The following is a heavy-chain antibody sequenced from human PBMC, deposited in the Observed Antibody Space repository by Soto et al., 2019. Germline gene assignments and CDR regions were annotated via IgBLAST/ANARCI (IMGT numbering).Heavy chain of an antibody. CDR1: GFTFSSYA. J-gene: IGHJ4*02. V-gene: IGHV3-23*01. D-gene: IGHD5-12*01. Sequence: PGGSLRLSCAASGFTFSSYAMSWVRQAPGKGLEWVSAISGSGGSTYYADSVQGRFTISRDNSKNKLYLQMNSLRAEDTAVYYCAKGVDIVAMMGHDYWGQGTLVTVSS. CDR3: AKGVDIVAMMGHDY. CDR2: ISGSGGST.